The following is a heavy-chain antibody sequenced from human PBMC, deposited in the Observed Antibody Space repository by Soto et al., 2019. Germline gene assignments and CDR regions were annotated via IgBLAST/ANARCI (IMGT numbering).Heavy chain of an antibody. J-gene: IGHJ4*02. CDR1: GFTVSSYA. CDR2: ISGSGGST. CDR3: AKVRPLKRYSSGFDY. Sequence: GGSLRLSCAASGFTVSSYAMSWVRQAPGKGLEWVSAISGSGGSTYYADSVKGRFTISRDNSKNTLYLQMNSLRAEDTAVYYSAKVRPLKRYSSGFDYWGQGTLVTVSS. V-gene: IGHV3-23*01. D-gene: IGHD6-19*01.